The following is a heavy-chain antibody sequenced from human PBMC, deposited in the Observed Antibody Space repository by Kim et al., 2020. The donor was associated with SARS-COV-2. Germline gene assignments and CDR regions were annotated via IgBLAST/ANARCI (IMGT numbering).Heavy chain of an antibody. J-gene: IGHJ4*02. D-gene: IGHD4-17*01. Sequence: YYAESMKGRFTISRDNAKHSLSLQMNNLRAEDTAIYYCASADYADYYFDYWGQGTLVTVSS. CDR3: ASADYADYYFDY. V-gene: IGHV3-21*01.